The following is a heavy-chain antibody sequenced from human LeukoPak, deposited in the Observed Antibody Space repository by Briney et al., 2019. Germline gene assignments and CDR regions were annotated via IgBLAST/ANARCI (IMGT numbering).Heavy chain of an antibody. Sequence: GGSLRLSCAASGFTFSSYWMSWVRQAPGKGLEWVANIKQDGSEKYYVGSVKGRFTISRDNAKNSLYLQMNSLRAEDTAVYYCARGGSSSPYYYYGMDVWGQGTTVTVSS. CDR3: ARGGSSSPYYYYGMDV. V-gene: IGHV3-7*01. CDR1: GFTFSSYW. CDR2: IKQDGSEK. D-gene: IGHD6-13*01. J-gene: IGHJ6*02.